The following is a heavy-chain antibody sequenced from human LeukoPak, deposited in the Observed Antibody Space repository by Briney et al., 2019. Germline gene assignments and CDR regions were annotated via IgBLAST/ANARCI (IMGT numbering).Heavy chain of an antibody. J-gene: IGHJ6*03. CDR2: IYNSGST. V-gene: IGHV4-31*03. Sequence: SETLSLTCTVSGGSISSGGYYWNWIRQHPGKGLEWIGYIYNSGSTSYNPSLKSRVTVSVDTHKSQFSLRLSSVTAADTAVYYCERGGRAATPGLEYYYYYMAVWGKGTTVTVSS. CDR3: ERGGRAATPGLEYYYYYMAV. D-gene: IGHD2-2*02. CDR1: GGSISSGGYY.